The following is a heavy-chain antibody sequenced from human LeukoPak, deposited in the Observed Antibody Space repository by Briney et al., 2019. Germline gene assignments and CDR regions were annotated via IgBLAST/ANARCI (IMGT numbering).Heavy chain of an antibody. CDR2: IYHSGST. CDR3: ARDTQHNWFDP. V-gene: IGHV4-38-2*02. Sequence: PSETLSLTCTVSGYSISSGYYWGWIRQPPGKGLEWIGSIYHSGSTYYNPSLKSRVTISVDTSKNQFSLKLSSVTAADTAVYYCARDTQHNWFDPWGQGTLVTVSS. CDR1: GYSISSGYY. J-gene: IGHJ5*02.